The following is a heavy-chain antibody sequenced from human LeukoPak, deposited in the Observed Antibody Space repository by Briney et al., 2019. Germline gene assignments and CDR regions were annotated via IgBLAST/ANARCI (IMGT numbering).Heavy chain of an antibody. CDR1: GYTFTGYY. D-gene: IGHD3-10*01. Sequence: GASVKVSCKASGYTFTGYYMHWVRQAPGQGLEWMGWISAYNGNTNYAQKLQGRVTMTTDTSTSTAYMELRSLRSDDTAVYYCARDIFAGTMVRGVYDAFDIWGQGTMVIVSS. V-gene: IGHV1-18*04. J-gene: IGHJ3*02. CDR2: ISAYNGNT. CDR3: ARDIFAGTMVRGVYDAFDI.